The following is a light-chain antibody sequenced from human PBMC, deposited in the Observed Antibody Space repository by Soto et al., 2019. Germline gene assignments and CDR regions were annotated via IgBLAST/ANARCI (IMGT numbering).Light chain of an antibody. Sequence: DIQMTQSPSTLSASVGDRVTITCRASQSISSWLAWYQQKPGKAPKLLIYEASSSEIGVPPRFIGSGFGTEFTLNISSLQPDDCATYYGQYYKESSTFGQGTRLAIK. J-gene: IGKJ1*01. CDR1: QSISSW. CDR2: EAS. V-gene: IGKV1-5*03. CDR3: QYYKESST.